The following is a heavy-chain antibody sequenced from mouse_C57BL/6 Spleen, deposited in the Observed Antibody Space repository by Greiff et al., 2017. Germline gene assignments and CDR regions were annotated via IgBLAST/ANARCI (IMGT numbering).Heavy chain of an antibody. J-gene: IGHJ4*01. D-gene: IGHD1-1*01. Sequence: VQLQQPGAELVRPGSSVKLSCQASGYTFTSYWMHWVKQRPIQGLEWIGNIDPSDSETHYNQKFKDKATLTVDNSSSTAYMQLSSLTSEDSAVYYCARSKTSTTVGAMDYWGQGTSVTVSS. CDR2: IDPSDSET. CDR1: GYTFTSYW. V-gene: IGHV1-52*01. CDR3: ARSKTSTTVGAMDY.